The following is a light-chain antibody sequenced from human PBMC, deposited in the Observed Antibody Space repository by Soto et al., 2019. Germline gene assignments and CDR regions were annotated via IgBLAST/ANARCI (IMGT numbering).Light chain of an antibody. J-gene: IGKJ2*01. CDR1: QSISGW. CDR3: QQYSSYSS. V-gene: IGKV1-5*01. Sequence: DIQMTQSPSALSASVGDRVTITCRASQSISGWLAWYQQKPGKAPNLLISDASSLESGVPSRFSGSGSGTEFTLTISGLQPDDFATYYCQQYSSYSSFGQGTKLEIK. CDR2: DAS.